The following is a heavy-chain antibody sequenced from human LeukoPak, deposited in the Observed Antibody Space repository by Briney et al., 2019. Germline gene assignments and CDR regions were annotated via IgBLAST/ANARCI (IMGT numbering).Heavy chain of an antibody. CDR1: GGSISNKY. D-gene: IGHD2-21*02. CDR3: ARDGGDKYNWFDP. V-gene: IGHV4-39*07. CDR2: IYYSGST. J-gene: IGHJ5*02. Sequence: SETLSLTCTVSGGSISNKYWGWIRQPPGKWLEWIGSIYYSGSTYYNPSLKSRVTISVDTSKNQFSLKLSSVTAADTAVYYCARDGGDKYNWFDPWGQGTLVTVSS.